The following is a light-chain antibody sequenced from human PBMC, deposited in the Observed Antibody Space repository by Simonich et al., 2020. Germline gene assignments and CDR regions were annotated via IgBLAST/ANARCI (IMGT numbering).Light chain of an antibody. J-gene: IGKJ2*01. V-gene: IGKV1-39*01. CDR2: DAS. Sequence: DIQMTQSPSSLSASVGDRVTITCQASQDISNYLNWYQQKPGKAPKLLIYDASNLETGVPSRFSGSGSGTDFTLTISSLQPEDFATDYCQQSYSTPYTFGQGTKLEIK. CDR3: QQSYSTPYT. CDR1: QDISNY.